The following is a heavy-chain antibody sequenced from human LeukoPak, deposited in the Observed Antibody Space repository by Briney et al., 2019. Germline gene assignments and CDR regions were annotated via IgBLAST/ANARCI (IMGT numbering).Heavy chain of an antibody. CDR1: GYTFTSYG. J-gene: IGHJ6*03. V-gene: IGHV1-18*01. D-gene: IGHD3-10*01. CDR2: ISAYNGNA. CDR3: ARVTENYGSGRRHDYYYYYMDV. Sequence: ASVKVSCKASGYTFTSYGISWVRQAPGQGLEWMGWISAYNGNANYAQKLQGRVTMTTDTSTSTAYMELRSLRSDDTAVYYCARVTENYGSGRRHDYYYYYMDVWGKGTTVTISS.